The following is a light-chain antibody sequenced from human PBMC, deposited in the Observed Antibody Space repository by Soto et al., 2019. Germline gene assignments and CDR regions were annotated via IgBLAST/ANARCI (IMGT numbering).Light chain of an antibody. CDR2: DVS. CDR1: SSDIGGYNY. CDR3: SSYTSSRALLYV. V-gene: IGLV2-14*01. J-gene: IGLJ1*01. Sequence: QSVLTQPASVSGSPGQSITISCTGTSSDIGGYNYVSWYQQHQGKAPKLMIYDVSNRPSGVSDRVSGSKSGSTASLTISGLQAEDEADYYCSSYTSSRALLYVFGTGTKVTVL.